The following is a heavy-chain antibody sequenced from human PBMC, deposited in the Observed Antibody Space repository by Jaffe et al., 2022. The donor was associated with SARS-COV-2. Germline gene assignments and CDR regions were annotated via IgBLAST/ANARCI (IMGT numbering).Heavy chain of an antibody. D-gene: IGHD6-13*01. J-gene: IGHJ4*02. V-gene: IGHV4-59*01. Sequence: QVQLQESGPGLVKPSETLSLTCTVSGGSISNYYWSWIRQPPGKGLEWIGNIYYSGSTSYNPSLKSRVTISVDTSKNQFSLKLSSVTAADTAVYYCARGRFSSTWSKDYFDYWGQGTLVTVSS. CDR1: GGSISNYY. CDR3: ARGRFSSTWSKDYFDY. CDR2: IYYSGST.